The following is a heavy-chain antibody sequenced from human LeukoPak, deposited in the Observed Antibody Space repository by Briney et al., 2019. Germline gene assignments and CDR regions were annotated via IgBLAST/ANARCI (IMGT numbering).Heavy chain of an antibody. CDR3: ARRGYHDYSGLDY. Sequence: GGSLRLSCAGSEFTFSSYSMHWVRQAPGKGLEWVSSISGRSDDIYYADSVQGRFTISRDNSKNSLYLQMKSLRAEDTALYYCARRGYHDYSGLDYWGQGTLVTVSS. CDR1: EFTFSSYS. CDR2: ISGRSDDI. V-gene: IGHV3-21*01. J-gene: IGHJ4*02. D-gene: IGHD1-26*01.